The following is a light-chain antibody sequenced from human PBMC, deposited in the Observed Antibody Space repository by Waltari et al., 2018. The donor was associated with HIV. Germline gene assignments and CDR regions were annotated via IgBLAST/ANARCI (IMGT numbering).Light chain of an antibody. Sequence: YELTQAPSFSVAPGQTARIICGGNNIGRKRVHWYQQTAGQAPPVGVHQDSARPSEIPAEFSGSKSENKGTLTTSGLECGDEADYYLQVWDTFSEHRVFGRGTKLTVL. J-gene: IGLJ3*02. V-gene: IGLV3-21*02. CDR3: QVWDTFSEHRV. CDR2: QDS. CDR1: NIGRKR.